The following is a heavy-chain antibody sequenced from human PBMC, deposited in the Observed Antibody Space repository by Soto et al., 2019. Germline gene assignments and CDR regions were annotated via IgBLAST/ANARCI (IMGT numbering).Heavy chain of an antibody. CDR3: ARLTPGYSSGWFIDY. V-gene: IGHV4-30-4*01. CDR2: IYYSGST. D-gene: IGHD6-19*01. J-gene: IGHJ4*02. CDR1: GGSISSGDYY. Sequence: SSETLSLTCTVSGGSISSGDYYWSWIRQPPEKGLEWIGYIYYSGSTYCNPSLKSRVTISVDTSKNQFSLKLSSVTAADTAVYYCARLTPGYSSGWFIDYWGQGTLVTVSS.